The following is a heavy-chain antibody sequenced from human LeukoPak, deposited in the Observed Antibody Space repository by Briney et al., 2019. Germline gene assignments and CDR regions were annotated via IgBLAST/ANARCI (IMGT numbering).Heavy chain of an antibody. D-gene: IGHD3-9*01. CDR1: GFTVSRNY. CDR2: IYSGGST. V-gene: IGHV3-53*01. CDR3: ARDFAGWGYFDL. Sequence: PGGSLRLSCAASGFTVSRNYMSWVRQAPGKGLEWVSEIYSGGSTYYAASVKGRFSISRDNSKNTVYLQMNSLRAEDTAVYYCARDFAGWGYFDLWGRGTQVTVSS. J-gene: IGHJ2*01.